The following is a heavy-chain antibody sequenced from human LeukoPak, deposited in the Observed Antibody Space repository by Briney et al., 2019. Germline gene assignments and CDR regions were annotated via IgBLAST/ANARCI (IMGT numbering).Heavy chain of an antibody. Sequence: SETLSLTCTVSGGSISSGDYYWSWIRQPPGKGLEWIGYIYYSGSTYYNPSLKSRVTISVDTSKNQFSLKLSSVTAADTAVYYCARDTQGAFDIWGQGTMVTVPS. J-gene: IGHJ3*02. CDR2: IYYSGST. V-gene: IGHV4-30-4*08. CDR1: GGSISSGDYY. CDR3: ARDTQGAFDI.